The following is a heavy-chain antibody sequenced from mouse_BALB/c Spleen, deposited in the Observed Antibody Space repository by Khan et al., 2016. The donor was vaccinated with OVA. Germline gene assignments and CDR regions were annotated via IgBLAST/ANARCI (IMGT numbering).Heavy chain of an antibody. J-gene: IGHJ4*01. D-gene: IGHD2-2*01. CDR3: ARDGYEFYAMDY. Sequence: VQLQQSGAELVKPGAPVKLSCTASGFNIKDTYMHWVKQRPEQGLEWIGRIDPANGNTKYDPKFQGKATITADTSSNTAYLQLSSLTSEDTAVYYCARDGYEFYAMDYWGQGTSVTVSS. CDR2: IDPANGNT. CDR1: GFNIKDTY. V-gene: IGHV14-3*02.